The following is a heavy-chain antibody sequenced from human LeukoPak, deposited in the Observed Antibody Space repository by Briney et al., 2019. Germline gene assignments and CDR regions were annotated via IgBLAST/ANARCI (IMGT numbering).Heavy chain of an antibody. CDR2: ISGSGGTT. D-gene: IGHD2-2*01. CDR3: ARDGEVDLDY. V-gene: IGHV3-23*01. Sequence: GGSLRLSCAASGFTFNNYAMSWVRQAPGKGLEWVSAISGSGGTTYYADSVKGRFTISRDNAKNSLFLQMYSLRAEDTAVYYCARDGEVDLDYWGQGTLVTVSS. CDR1: GFTFNNYA. J-gene: IGHJ4*02.